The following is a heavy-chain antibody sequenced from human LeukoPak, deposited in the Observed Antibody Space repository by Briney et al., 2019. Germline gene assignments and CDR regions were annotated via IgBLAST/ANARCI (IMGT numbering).Heavy chain of an antibody. J-gene: IGHJ4*02. D-gene: IGHD4-17*01. CDR1: GFTFSSYS. CDR2: ISSSSSYI. CDR3: ARDTAMTTVIDY. V-gene: IGHV3-21*01. Sequence: PGGSLRLSCAASGFTFSSYSMNWVRQAPGKGLEWVSSISSSSSYIYYADSVKGRFTISRDNAKNSLYLQMNSLRAEDTAVYYCARDTAMTTVIDYWGQGTLVTVSS.